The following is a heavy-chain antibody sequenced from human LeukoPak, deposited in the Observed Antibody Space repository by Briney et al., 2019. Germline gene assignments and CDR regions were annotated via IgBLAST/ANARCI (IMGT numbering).Heavy chain of an antibody. CDR2: IYPGDSDT. D-gene: IGHD6-6*01. Sequence: GESLKISCKGSGYSFTKYWIGWVRQMPGKGLEWMGIIYPGDSDTRYSPSFQGQVTISADKSISTAYLQWSSLKASDTAMYYCARHESIQHGRNWFDPWAREPWSPSPQ. CDR1: GYSFTKYW. J-gene: IGHJ5*02. V-gene: IGHV5-51*01. CDR3: ARHESIQHGRNWFDP.